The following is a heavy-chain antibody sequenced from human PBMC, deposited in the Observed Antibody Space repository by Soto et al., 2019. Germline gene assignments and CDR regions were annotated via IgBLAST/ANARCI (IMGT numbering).Heavy chain of an antibody. V-gene: IGHV3-23*01. CDR3: AKGGRGEIILDYFDS. CDR1: GFTFTNYA. Sequence: EVQLLESGGGLVQPGGSLRLSCAASGFTFTNYAMNWVRQVPGKGLEWVSTISGSGGSTYYADSVKGRFTISRDNSKNTLYLQMNSLRAEDTAIYYCAKGGRGEIILDYFDSWGQGTLVTVSS. CDR2: ISGSGGST. J-gene: IGHJ4*02. D-gene: IGHD4-17*01.